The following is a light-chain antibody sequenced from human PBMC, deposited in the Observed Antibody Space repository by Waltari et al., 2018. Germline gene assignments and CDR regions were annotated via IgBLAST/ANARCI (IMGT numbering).Light chain of an antibody. V-gene: IGKV3-20*01. CDR1: QSVSRA. J-gene: IGKJ1*01. CDR3: QHYLRLPVT. Sequence: EIVLNQSPGTLSLSLGERATVSCRASQSVSRALAWYQQKPGQAPRLLIYGASTRATGIPDMFSGSGSGTDFSLTISRLEPDDFAVYYCQHYLRLPVTFGQGTTVEI. CDR2: GAS.